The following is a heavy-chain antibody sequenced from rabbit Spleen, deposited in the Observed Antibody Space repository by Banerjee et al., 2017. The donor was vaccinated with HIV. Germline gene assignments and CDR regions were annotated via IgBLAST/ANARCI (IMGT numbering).Heavy chain of an antibody. Sequence: QEQLEESAGGLVQPGGSLKLSCKASGFTLSSYYMNWVRQAPGKGLEWIACIEGGSSAFSYFASWAKGRFTISKTSSTTVTLQMTSLTAADTATYFCARDLVAVIGWNFNLWGPGTLVTVS. D-gene: IGHD1-1*01. CDR3: ARDLVAVIGWNFNL. CDR1: GFTLSSYYM. J-gene: IGHJ4*01. V-gene: IGHV1S45*01. CDR2: IEGGSSAFS.